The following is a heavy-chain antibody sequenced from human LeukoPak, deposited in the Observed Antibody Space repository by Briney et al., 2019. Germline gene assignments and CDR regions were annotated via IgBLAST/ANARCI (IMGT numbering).Heavy chain of an antibody. CDR1: GFTFSNYN. CDR3: ARGTQWPY. CDR2: ISSSSTNT. Sequence: GGSLRLSCAASGFTFSNYNINWVRQAPGKGLEWVSHISSSSTNTNYAESVKGRLTISRDNAKTSLYLPMNRLRDADTAVYYCARGTQWPYWGQGTLVTVSS. J-gene: IGHJ4*02. D-gene: IGHD6-19*01. V-gene: IGHV3-48*02.